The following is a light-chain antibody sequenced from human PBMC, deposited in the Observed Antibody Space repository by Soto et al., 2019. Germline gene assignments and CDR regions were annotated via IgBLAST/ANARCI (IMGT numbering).Light chain of an antibody. CDR3: QQDGSAPCT. J-gene: IGKJ1*01. V-gene: IGKV3-20*01. CDR2: GAS. CDR1: QSVSSSY. Sequence: EIVLTQSPGTLSLSPGERATLSCRASQSVSSSYLAWYQQKPGQAPRLLLYGASSRATGIPDRFGGSGFGPGFSLSISRLEPDNFAVYYCQQDGSAPCTFGQGTKVEIK.